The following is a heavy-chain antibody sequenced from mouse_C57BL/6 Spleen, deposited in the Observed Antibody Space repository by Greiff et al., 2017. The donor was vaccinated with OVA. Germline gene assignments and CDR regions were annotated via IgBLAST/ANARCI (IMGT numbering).Heavy chain of an antibody. J-gene: IGHJ1*03. V-gene: IGHV8-12*01. CDR3: ARMGDPYGSHWYFDV. Sequence: QVTLKESGPGILQSSQTLSLTCSFSGFSLSTSGMGVSWIRQPSGKGLEWLAHIYWDDDKRYNPSLKSRLTISKDTSRNQVFLKITSVDTADTATYYCARMGDPYGSHWYFDVWGTGTTVTVSS. CDR2: IYWDDDK. CDR1: GFSLSTSGMG. D-gene: IGHD1-1*01.